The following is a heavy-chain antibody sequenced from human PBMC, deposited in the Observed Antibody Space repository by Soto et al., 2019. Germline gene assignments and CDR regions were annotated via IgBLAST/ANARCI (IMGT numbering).Heavy chain of an antibody. J-gene: IGHJ5*01. CDR2: IYSSGST. Sequence: EVQLVESGGGLVQPGGSLRLSCAASGFTVSSSYISWVRQAPGKRLEWVSTIYSSGSTYYADSVTGRFTISRDDSKNTSYLQMNSLSVDDTAVYYCTSEASGSGWWSQGSFESWCQGTLVTVSS. V-gene: IGHV3-66*01. D-gene: IGHD6-19*01. CDR3: TSEASGSGWWSQGSFES. CDR1: GFTVSSSY.